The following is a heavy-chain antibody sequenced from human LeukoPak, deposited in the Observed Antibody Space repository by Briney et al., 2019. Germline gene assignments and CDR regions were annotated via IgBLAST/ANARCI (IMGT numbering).Heavy chain of an antibody. D-gene: IGHD6-13*01. CDR1: GDSISSNSAA. CDR3: ARVSGTSWLDY. J-gene: IGHJ4*02. V-gene: IGHV6-1*01. CDR2: TYYRSKWYT. Sequence: SQTLSLTCAISGDSISSNSAAWTWIRQPPSRGLEWLVRTYYRSKWYTEYAVSLKSRISINPDTAKNQFSLQLNSVTPEDTAVYYCARVSGTSWLDYWGQGTLVTVSS.